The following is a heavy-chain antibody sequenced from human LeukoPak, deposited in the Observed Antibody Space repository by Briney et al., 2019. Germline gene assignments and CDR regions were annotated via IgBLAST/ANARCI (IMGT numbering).Heavy chain of an antibody. CDR1: GDSISSSSYY. V-gene: IGHV4-39*01. D-gene: IGHD3-22*01. CDR2: IYYSGST. Sequence: KPSETLSLTCTVSGDSISSSSYYWGWIRQPPGKGLGWIGNIYYSGSTYYNPSLRSRLTISLDTSKNQFSLTLSSVTAADTAVYYCARLQYYYDSNGYYSLYYFDYWGQGTVVTVSS. J-gene: IGHJ4*02. CDR3: ARLQYYYDSNGYYSLYYFDY.